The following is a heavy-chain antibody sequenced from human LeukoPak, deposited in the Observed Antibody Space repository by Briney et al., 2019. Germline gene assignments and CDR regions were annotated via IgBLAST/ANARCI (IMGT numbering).Heavy chain of an antibody. D-gene: IGHD3-10*01. CDR2: IYYSGST. Sequence: PSETLSLTCTVSGGSISSYYWSWIRQPPGKGLEWIGYIYYSGSTNYNPSLKSRVTISVDTSKNQFSLKLSSVIAADTAVYYCASGEAIDYFDYWGQGTLVTVSS. CDR3: ASGEAIDYFDY. V-gene: IGHV4-59*08. J-gene: IGHJ4*02. CDR1: GGSISSYY.